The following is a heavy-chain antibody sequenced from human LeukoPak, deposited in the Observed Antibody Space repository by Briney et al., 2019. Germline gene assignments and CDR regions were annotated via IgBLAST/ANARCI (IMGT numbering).Heavy chain of an antibody. CDR3: ASYNYDYVWGSSPDLDY. CDR2: ISSSSSYI. J-gene: IGHJ4*02. V-gene: IGHV3-21*01. CDR1: GFTFSSYS. D-gene: IGHD3-16*01. Sequence: GGSLRLSSAASGFTFSSYSMNWVRQAPGKGLEWVSSISSSSSYIYYADSVKGRFTISRDNAKNSPYLQMNSLRAEDTAVYYCASYNYDYVWGSSPDLDYWGQGTLVTVSS.